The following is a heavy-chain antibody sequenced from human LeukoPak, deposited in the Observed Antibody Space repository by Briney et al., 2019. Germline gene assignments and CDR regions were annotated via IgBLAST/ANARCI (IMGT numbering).Heavy chain of an antibody. CDR1: GGSFSGYY. D-gene: IGHD3-9*01. CDR2: INHSGST. CDR3: ARRALLRYFDWLFNGFDY. J-gene: IGHJ4*02. Sequence: SETLSLTCAVYGGSFSGYYWSWIRQPPGKGLEWIGEINHSGSTNYNPSLKSRVTISVDTSKNQFSLKLSSVTAADTAVYYCARRALLRYFDWLFNGFDYWGQGTLVTVSS. V-gene: IGHV4-34*01.